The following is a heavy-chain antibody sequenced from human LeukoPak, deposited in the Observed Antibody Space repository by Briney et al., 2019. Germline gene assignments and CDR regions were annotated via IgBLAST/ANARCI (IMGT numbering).Heavy chain of an antibody. J-gene: IGHJ4*02. CDR1: SVSISSSNYY. V-gene: IGHV4-39*01. CDR2: VHDSGNT. Sequence: PSETLSLTCTVSSVSISSSNYYWGWIRQPPGKGLEWIGTVHDSGNTYYNSSLKSRLTISVDTSKNQFSLKLNSVTAADTAVYYCARHGSGSGGFSFFFDYWGQGTLVTVSS. D-gene: IGHD3-10*01. CDR3: ARHGSGSGGFSFFFDY.